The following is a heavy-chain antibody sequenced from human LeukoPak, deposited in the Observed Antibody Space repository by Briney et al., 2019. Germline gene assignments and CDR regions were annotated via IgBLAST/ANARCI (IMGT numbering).Heavy chain of an antibody. V-gene: IGHV3-7*01. CDR1: GFTFSSYW. CDR3: ARSRSPYYGDYEESFDY. CDR2: IKQDGSEK. Sequence: GGSLRLSCAASGFTFSSYWMSWVRRAPGKGLEWVANIKQDGSEKYYVDSVKGRFTISRDNAKNSLYLQMNSLRAEDTAVYYCARSRSPYYGDYEESFDYWGQGTLVTVSS. J-gene: IGHJ4*02. D-gene: IGHD4-17*01.